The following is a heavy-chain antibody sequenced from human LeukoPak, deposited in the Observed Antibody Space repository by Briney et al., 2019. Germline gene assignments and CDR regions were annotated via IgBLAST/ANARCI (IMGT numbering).Heavy chain of an antibody. D-gene: IGHD4-23*01. CDR1: GGTFSSYA. V-gene: IGHV1-69*01. Sequence: ASVKVSCKASGGTFSSYAISWVRQAPGQGLEWMGGIIPIFGTANYAQKFQGRVTITADESTSTAYMELRSLRSDDTAVYYCARDGDYGGINYYYYGMDVWGQGTTVTVSS. CDR3: ARDGDYGGINYYYYGMDV. J-gene: IGHJ6*02. CDR2: IIPIFGTA.